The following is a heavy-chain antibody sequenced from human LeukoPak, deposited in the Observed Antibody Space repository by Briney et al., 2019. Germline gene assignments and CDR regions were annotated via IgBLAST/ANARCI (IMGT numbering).Heavy chain of an antibody. CDR3: ARGDGDRYYYYRDV. CDR1: GGSISSYY. V-gene: IGHV4-4*07. D-gene: IGHD7-27*01. Sequence: SETLSLTCTVSGGSISSYYWSWIRQPGGKQLEWIGRIYTSGSTNYNPSLKSRVTMSVDTSKNQFPLMLSSVTAADTAVYYCARGDGDRYYYYRDVWGKGHTATVSS. CDR2: IYTSGST. J-gene: IGHJ6*03.